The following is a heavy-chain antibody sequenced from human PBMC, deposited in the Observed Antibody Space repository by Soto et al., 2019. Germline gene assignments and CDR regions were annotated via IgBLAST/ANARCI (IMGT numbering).Heavy chain of an antibody. CDR3: ASDRSSGWDQGYGMDV. V-gene: IGHV4-59*01. D-gene: IGHD6-19*01. Sequence: PSETLSLTCTVSGGSISTYYWSWIRQPPGKGLEWIGYIYYSGSTSYNPSLKSRVTISVDTSKNQFSLKRRSVTAADTAVYYCASDRSSGWDQGYGMDVWGQGTTVTVSS. CDR1: GGSISTYY. CDR2: IYYSGST. J-gene: IGHJ6*02.